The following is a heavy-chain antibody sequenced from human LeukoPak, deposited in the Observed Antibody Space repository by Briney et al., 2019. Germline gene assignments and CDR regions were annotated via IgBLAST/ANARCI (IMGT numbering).Heavy chain of an antibody. CDR1: GFTFSSYG. CDR3: ATSQGSHAFDP. J-gene: IGHJ5*02. V-gene: IGHV3-30*03. Sequence: GGSLRLSCTASGFTFSSYGMHWVRQAPGKGLEWVAVISYDGNNKYYADSVKGRFTISRDNSKNTLYLQMNSLRAEDTAVYYCATSQGSHAFDPWGQGTLVTVSS. D-gene: IGHD2-15*01. CDR2: ISYDGNNK.